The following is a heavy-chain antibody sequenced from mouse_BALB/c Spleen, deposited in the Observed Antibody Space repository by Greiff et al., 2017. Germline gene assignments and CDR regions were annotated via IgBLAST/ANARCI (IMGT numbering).Heavy chain of an antibody. D-gene: IGHD2-4*01. V-gene: IGHV1-14*01. CDR1: GYTFTSYV. J-gene: IGHJ4*01. Sequence: VQLKESGPELVKPGASVKMSCKASGYTFTSYVMHWVKQKPGQGLEWIGYINPYNDGTKYNEKFKGKATLTSDKSSSTAYMQLNSLTSEDSAVYYCARGYDYDWYYAMDYWGQGTSVTVSS. CDR2: INPYNDGT. CDR3: ARGYDYDWYYAMDY.